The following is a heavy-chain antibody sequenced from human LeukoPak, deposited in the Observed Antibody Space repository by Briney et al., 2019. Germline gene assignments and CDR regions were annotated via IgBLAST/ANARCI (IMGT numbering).Heavy chain of an antibody. D-gene: IGHD3-9*01. V-gene: IGHV3-30*03. J-gene: IGHJ4*02. CDR3: ARDGSAPILRYFDWFPY. CDR1: GFTFSSYG. Sequence: GGSLRLSCAASGFTFSSYGMHWVRQAPGKGLEWVAVISYDGSNKYYADSVKGRFTISRDNSKNTLYLQMNSLRAEDTAVYYCARDGSAPILRYFDWFPYWGQGTLVTVSS. CDR2: ISYDGSNK.